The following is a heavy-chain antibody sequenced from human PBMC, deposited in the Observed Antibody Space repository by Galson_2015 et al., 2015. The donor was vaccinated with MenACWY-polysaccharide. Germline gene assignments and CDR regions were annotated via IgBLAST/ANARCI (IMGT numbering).Heavy chain of an antibody. CDR2: ISDSGAT. CDR1: TWSMKNYY. J-gene: IGHJ2*01. D-gene: IGHD1-1*01. Sequence: SETLSLTCSVSTWSMKNYYWSWIRQSPGKGLQLIGYISDSGATNYESSLRSRVTISVDTANSLFSLRSSSVTAADTAIYYCARSVFRNSNCNCNWHFNLWGRGTLVTVSS. V-gene: IGHV4-59*01. CDR3: ARSVFRNSNCNCNWHFNL.